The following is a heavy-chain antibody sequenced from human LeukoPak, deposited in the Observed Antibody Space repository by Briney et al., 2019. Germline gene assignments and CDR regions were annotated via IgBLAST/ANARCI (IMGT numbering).Heavy chain of an antibody. J-gene: IGHJ4*02. CDR2: IYHSGST. Sequence: SGTLSLTCVVSGGSITNNWWSWVRQPPGKGLEWIGEIYHSGSTTYNPSLKSRVTISMDTSRTQFSLNLSSVTAADTAVYYCAREREGGYSYEIDYWGQGVLVTVSS. V-gene: IGHV4-4*02. CDR1: GGSITNNW. CDR3: AREREGGYSYEIDY. D-gene: IGHD5-18*01.